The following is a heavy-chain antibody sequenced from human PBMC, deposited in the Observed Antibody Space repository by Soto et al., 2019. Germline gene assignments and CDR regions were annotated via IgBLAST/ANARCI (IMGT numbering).Heavy chain of an antibody. CDR3: ARGVNDDS. D-gene: IGHD2-8*01. V-gene: IGHV3-53*01. J-gene: IGHJ4*02. CDR2: IHTSGDT. Sequence: GGSLRLSCAASGFSVGGNHLTWVRQAPGKGLEWVAVIHTSGDTYYADSVQGRFTISRDNSKNTVYLQMNSLRVGDTAMYFCARGVNDDSWGQGXLVTVYS. CDR1: GFSVGGNH.